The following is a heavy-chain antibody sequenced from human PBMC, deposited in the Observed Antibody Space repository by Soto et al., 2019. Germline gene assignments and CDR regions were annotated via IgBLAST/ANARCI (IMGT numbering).Heavy chain of an antibody. CDR3: VRGGGGGVCDP. CDR2: ISPGSRYP. V-gene: IGHV3-11*06. J-gene: IGHJ5*02. CDR1: GVNCGDFY. D-gene: IGHD2-15*01. Sequence: GGSMRLPSSVSGVNCGDFYRSWIRKYQGKGLEWLSYISPGSRYPAYADSVKGRFTISRDNAKRSLYLQMMSLTAEDTAIYYCVRGGGGGVCDPSGQRPMVTVSS.